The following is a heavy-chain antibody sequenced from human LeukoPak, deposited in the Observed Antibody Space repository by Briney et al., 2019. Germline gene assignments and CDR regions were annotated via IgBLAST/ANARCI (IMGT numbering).Heavy chain of an antibody. D-gene: IGHD5-18*01. CDR2: IYYSGST. CDR3: ARGQKKTAMVTRHDY. V-gene: IGHV4-59*01. Sequence: SETLSLTCTVSGGSISSYYWSWIRQPPGKGLEWIGYIYYSGSTNYNPSLKSRVTISVDTSKNQFSLKLSSVTAADTAVYYCARGQKKTAMVTRHDYWGQGTLVTVSS. CDR1: GGSISSYY. J-gene: IGHJ4*02.